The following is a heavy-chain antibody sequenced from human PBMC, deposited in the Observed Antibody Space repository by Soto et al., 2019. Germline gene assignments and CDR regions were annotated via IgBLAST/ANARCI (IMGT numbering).Heavy chain of an antibody. V-gene: IGHV1-69*13. D-gene: IGHD6-19*01. CDR2: IIPIFGTA. Sequence: GASVKVSCKASGGTFSSYAISWARQAPGQGLEWMGGIIPIFGTANYAQKFQGRVTITADESTSTAYMELGSLRSEDTAVYYCASGSSGWYFNYWGQGTLVTVSS. J-gene: IGHJ4*02. CDR1: GGTFSSYA. CDR3: ASGSSGWYFNY.